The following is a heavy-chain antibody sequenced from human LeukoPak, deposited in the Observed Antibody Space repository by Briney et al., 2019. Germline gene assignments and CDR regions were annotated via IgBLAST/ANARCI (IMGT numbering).Heavy chain of an antibody. V-gene: IGHV1-46*01. CDR3: AREGSSRDQLLSVKISFDY. D-gene: IGHD2-2*01. CDR2: INPSGDYT. CDR1: GYTFTSYY. Sequence: ASVKVSCKASGYTFTSYYMHWVRQAPGQGLEWMGIINPSGDYTSYAQKFRGRVTMTRDMSASTVYVELSSLRSEDTAVYYCAREGSSRDQLLSVKISFDYWGQGTLVTVSS. J-gene: IGHJ4*02.